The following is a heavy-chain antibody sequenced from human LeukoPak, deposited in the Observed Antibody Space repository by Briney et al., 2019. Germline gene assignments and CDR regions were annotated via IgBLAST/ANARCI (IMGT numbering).Heavy chain of an antibody. CDR3: ARDGGSDAFDI. V-gene: IGHV3-21*01. Sequence: PGGSLRLSCAASGFTFSSYSMNWVRQAPGRGLEWVSSISSSSSYIYYADSVKGRFTISRDNAKNSLYLQMNSLRAEDTAVYYCARDGGSDAFDIWGQGTMVTVSS. D-gene: IGHD2-15*01. J-gene: IGHJ3*02. CDR1: GFTFSSYS. CDR2: ISSSSSYI.